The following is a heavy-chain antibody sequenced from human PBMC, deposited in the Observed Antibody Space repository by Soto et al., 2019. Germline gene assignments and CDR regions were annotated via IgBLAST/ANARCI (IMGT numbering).Heavy chain of an antibody. Sequence: PGGSLRLSCLASGFTFSSYGMHWVRQAPGKGLEWVAVISYDGSNKYYADSVKGRFTISRDNSKNTLYLQMNSLRAEDTAVYYCAKSPHRYDFWSGYSRYYYYGMDVWGQGTTVTVSS. CDR1: GFTFSSYG. CDR2: ISYDGSNK. V-gene: IGHV3-30*18. D-gene: IGHD3-3*01. J-gene: IGHJ6*02. CDR3: AKSPHRYDFWSGYSRYYYYGMDV.